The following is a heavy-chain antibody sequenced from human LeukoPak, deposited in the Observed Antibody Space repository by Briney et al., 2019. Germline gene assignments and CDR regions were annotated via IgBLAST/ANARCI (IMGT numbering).Heavy chain of an antibody. D-gene: IGHD1-14*01. V-gene: IGHV1-2*02. CDR2: INPNSGDT. CDR3: ASDIGSQSPELGLDY. Sequence: ASVKVSCKASGYTFTGYSMHWVRQAPGQGLKWLGWINPNSGDTNYAQKFQGRVTMTRDTSISTAYMEMSRLTSDDTAVYYCASDIGSQSPELGLDYWGQGTLVTVSS. J-gene: IGHJ4*02. CDR1: GYTFTGYS.